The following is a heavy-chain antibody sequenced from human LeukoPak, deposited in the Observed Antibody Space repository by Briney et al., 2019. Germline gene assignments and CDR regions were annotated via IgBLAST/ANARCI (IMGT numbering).Heavy chain of an antibody. CDR1: GFTFSSYG. D-gene: IGHD2/OR15-2a*01. CDR3: AKVGTTPRYYYYGMDV. Sequence: GRSLRLSCAASGFTFSSYGMHWVRQAPGKGLEWVAVISYDGSNKYYADSVKGRFTISRDNSKNTLYLQMNSLRAEDTAVYYCAKVGTTPRYYYYGMDVWGQGTTVTVSS. CDR2: ISYDGSNK. J-gene: IGHJ6*02. V-gene: IGHV3-30*18.